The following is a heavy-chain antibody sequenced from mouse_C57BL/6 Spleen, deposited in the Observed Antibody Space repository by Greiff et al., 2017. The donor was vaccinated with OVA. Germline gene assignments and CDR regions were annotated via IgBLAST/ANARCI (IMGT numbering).Heavy chain of an antibody. J-gene: IGHJ3*01. CDR1: GYTFTSYW. CDR2: IYPSDSET. V-gene: IGHV1-61*01. Sequence: QVQLQQPGAELVRPGSSVKLSCKASGYTFTSYWMDWVKQRPGQGLEWIGNIYPSDSETHYNQKFKDKATLTVDKSSSTAYMQLSSLTSEDSAVYYCARSLYGGFADWGQGTLVTVSA. CDR3: ARSLYGGFAD. D-gene: IGHD1-1*01.